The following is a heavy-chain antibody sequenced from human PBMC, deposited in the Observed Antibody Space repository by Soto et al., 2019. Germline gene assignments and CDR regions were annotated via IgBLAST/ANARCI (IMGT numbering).Heavy chain of an antibody. Sequence: GGSLRLSCAASGFTFSSYWMHWVRQAPGKGLVWVSRINSDGSSTSYADSVKGRFTISRDNAKNTLYLQMNSLRAEDTAVYYCASSPTVTSYYFDYWGQGTLVTVSS. V-gene: IGHV3-74*01. CDR3: ASSPTVTSYYFDY. J-gene: IGHJ4*02. CDR2: INSDGSST. CDR1: GFTFSSYW. D-gene: IGHD4-17*01.